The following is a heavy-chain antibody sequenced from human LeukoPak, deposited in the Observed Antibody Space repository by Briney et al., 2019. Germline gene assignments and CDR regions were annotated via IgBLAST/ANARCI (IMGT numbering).Heavy chain of an antibody. D-gene: IGHD1-26*01. CDR1: GGSISSYY. J-gene: IGHJ5*02. CDR3: ARLFGGSYVGPPFDP. Sequence: SETLSLTCTVSGGSISSYYWSWIRQPPGKGLEWIGYIYYSGSTNYNLSLKSRVTISVDTSKNQFSLKLSSVTAADTAVYYCARLFGGSYVGPPFDPWGQGTLVTVSS. V-gene: IGHV4-59*08. CDR2: IYYSGST.